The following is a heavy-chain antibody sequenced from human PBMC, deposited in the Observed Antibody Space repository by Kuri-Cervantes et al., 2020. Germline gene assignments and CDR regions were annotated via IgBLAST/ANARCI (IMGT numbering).Heavy chain of an antibody. CDR1: GYTFTYRY. CDR3: AKVSPTPGIGGAFDI. Sequence: SVKVSCKASGYTFTYRYLHWVRQAPGQALEWMGWITPFNGNTNYAQKFQDRVTMTEDTSTDTAYMELSSLRSEDSAVYYCAKVSPTPGIGGAFDIWGQGTMVTVSS. D-gene: IGHD3-16*01. V-gene: IGHV1-45*02. J-gene: IGHJ3*02. CDR2: ITPFNGNT.